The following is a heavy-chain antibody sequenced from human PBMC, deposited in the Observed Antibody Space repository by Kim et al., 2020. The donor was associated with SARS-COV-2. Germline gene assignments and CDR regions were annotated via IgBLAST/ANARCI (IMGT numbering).Heavy chain of an antibody. CDR1: GFTFSCYW. J-gene: IGHJ3*02. D-gene: IGHD5-12*01. V-gene: IGHV3-7*01. CDR3: VRDGYSGYDRAFDI. Sequence: GGSLRLSCADSGFTFSCYWMSWVRQAPGKGLEWVANIKEDGSEKYYVDSVKGRFTISRDNAKNSVYLQMNSLRAEDTAVYFCVRDGYSGYDRAFDIWGQETMVTVSS. CDR2: IKEDGSEK.